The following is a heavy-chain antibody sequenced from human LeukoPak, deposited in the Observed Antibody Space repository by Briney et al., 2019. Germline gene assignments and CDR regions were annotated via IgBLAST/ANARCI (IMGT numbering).Heavy chain of an antibody. CDR3: TTDGTYYYGSGSYCYDY. CDR2: IKSKTDGGTT. CDR1: GFTFSNAW. J-gene: IGHJ4*02. V-gene: IGHV3-15*01. D-gene: IGHD3-10*01. Sequence: GGSLRLSCAASGFTFSNAWMSWVRQAPGKGLEWVGRIKSKTDGGTTGYAAPVKGRFTISRDDSKNTLYLQMNSLKTEDAAVYYCTTDGTYYYGSGSYCYDYWGQGTLVTVSS.